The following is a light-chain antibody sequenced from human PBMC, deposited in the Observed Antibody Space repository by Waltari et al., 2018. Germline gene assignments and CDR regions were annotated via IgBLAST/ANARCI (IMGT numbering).Light chain of an antibody. Sequence: QSVLTQFPSVSEAARKSVTISCSGSSSNIGSNSISWYQQFPGTAPRLLIYYNSQLPSGVSDRFSGSKSGTSASLAISGLQTEDEADYYCATWDDSLGGPLFGGGTRLTVL. V-gene: IGLV1-36*01. J-gene: IGLJ7*01. CDR2: YNS. CDR3: ATWDDSLGGPL. CDR1: SSNIGSNS.